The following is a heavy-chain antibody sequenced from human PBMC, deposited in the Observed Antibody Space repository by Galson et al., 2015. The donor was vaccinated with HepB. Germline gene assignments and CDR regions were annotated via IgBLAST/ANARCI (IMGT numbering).Heavy chain of an antibody. D-gene: IGHD6-19*01. CDR3: ARGKQWLVPQAH. CDR1: GYTLTELS. CDR2: FDPEDGET. Sequence: SVKVSCKVSGYTLTELSMHWVRQAPGKGLEWMGGFDPEDGETIYAQKFQGRVTMTEDTSTDTAYMELSSLRAEDTAVYYCARGKQWLVPQAHWGQGTMVTVSS. V-gene: IGHV1-24*01. J-gene: IGHJ3*01.